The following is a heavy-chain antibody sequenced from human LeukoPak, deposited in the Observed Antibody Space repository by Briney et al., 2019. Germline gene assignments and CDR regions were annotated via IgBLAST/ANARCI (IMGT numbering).Heavy chain of an antibody. CDR3: ARDRAVTQDWVEFDP. CDR2: IRDSGET. Sequence: GGSLRLSCAGSGFSVSNYYMSWVRQAPGKGLEWVSLIRDSGETFYADSVKGRFTITRDNSKNTMYLQMNRLRVEDTAVYFCARDRAVTQDWVEFDPWGQGTLVTVSS. CDR1: GFSVSNYY. J-gene: IGHJ5*02. D-gene: IGHD4-17*01. V-gene: IGHV3-66*03.